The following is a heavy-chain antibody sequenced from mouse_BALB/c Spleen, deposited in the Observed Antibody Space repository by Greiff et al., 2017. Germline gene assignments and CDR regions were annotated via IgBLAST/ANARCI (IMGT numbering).Heavy chain of an antibody. J-gene: IGHJ2*01. CDR2: IDPENGDT. V-gene: IGHV14-4*02. Sequence: VQLQQSGAELVRSGASVKLSCTASGFNIKDYYMHWVKPRPEQGLEWIGWIDPENGDTEYAPKFQGKATMTADTSSNTAYLQLSSLTSEDTAVYYCNAWGGNYFPFDYWGQGTTLTVSS. CDR1: GFNIKDYY. CDR3: NAWGGNYFPFDY. D-gene: IGHD2-1*01.